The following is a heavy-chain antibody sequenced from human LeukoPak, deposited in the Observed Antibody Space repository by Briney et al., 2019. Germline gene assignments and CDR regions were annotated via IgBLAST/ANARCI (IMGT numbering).Heavy chain of an antibody. CDR1: GFTFADYA. CDR2: ISWDGGST. V-gene: IGHV3-43D*03. J-gene: IGHJ4*02. CDR3: AKDITSYSSGWSGNFDH. D-gene: IGHD6-19*01. Sequence: SGGSLRLSCAASGFTFADYAMHWVRQPPGKGLQWVSLISWDGGSTYYTGSVKGRFTISRDNSKKSLDLQMNSLRPEDTALYYCAKDITSYSSGWSGNFDHWGQGTLVTVSS.